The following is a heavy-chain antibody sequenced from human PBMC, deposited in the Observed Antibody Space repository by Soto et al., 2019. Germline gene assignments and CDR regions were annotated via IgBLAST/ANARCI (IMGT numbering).Heavy chain of an antibody. CDR2: ISYDGTNK. J-gene: IGHJ4*02. D-gene: IGHD7-27*01. CDR1: GFSFSISP. V-gene: IGHV3-30-3*01. CDR3: ARDPKTSGGQHWAFNYFDS. Sequence: QVQLVESGGGGVQPGRSLRLSCAASGFSFSISPMHWVRQAPGKGPEWVALISYDGTNKFYADSVKGRVTISRDNSKSTLYLQVDSLSPEDAAVYYCARDPKTSGGQHWAFNYFDSWGQGTLVTVSS.